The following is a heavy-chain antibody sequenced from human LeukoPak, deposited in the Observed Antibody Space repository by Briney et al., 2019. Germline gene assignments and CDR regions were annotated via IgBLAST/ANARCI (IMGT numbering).Heavy chain of an antibody. Sequence: SLRLSCAASGFTFDDYAMHWVRQAPGKGLEWVSGISWNSGSIGYADSVKGRFTISRDNARNSLYLQMNSLRAEDTALYYCAKGIAAAGTDFDYWGQGTLVTVSS. CDR3: AKGIAAAGTDFDY. CDR2: ISWNSGSI. D-gene: IGHD6-13*01. J-gene: IGHJ4*02. CDR1: GFTFDDYA. V-gene: IGHV3-9*01.